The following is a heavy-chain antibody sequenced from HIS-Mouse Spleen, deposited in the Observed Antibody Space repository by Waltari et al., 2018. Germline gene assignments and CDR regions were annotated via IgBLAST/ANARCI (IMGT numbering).Heavy chain of an antibody. Sequence: QVQLVESGGGVVQPGRSLRLSCSASGFTFSSYAMHWVRQAPGKGLEVVAVISYDGSNKYYADSVKGRFTISRDNSKNTLYLQMNSLRAEDTAVYYCARTLLNIAAPFDPWGQGTLVTVSS. J-gene: IGHJ5*02. CDR1: GFTFSSYA. V-gene: IGHV3-30*04. CDR3: ARTLLNIAAPFDP. D-gene: IGHD6-6*01. CDR2: ISYDGSNK.